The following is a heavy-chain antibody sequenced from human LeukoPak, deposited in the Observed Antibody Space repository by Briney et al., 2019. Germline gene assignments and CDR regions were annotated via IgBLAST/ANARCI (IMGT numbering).Heavy chain of an antibody. Sequence: PGGSLRLSCAASGFTFSNYVMTWVRQAAGKELECVSAISGSGGSRYYADSVKGRFAISRDNSKDTLYLQMNSLRAEDTAVYYCAKPSDILTGYTHPYYFDYWGQGTLVTVSS. CDR3: AKPSDILTGYTHPYYFDY. CDR2: ISGSGGSR. J-gene: IGHJ4*02. V-gene: IGHV3-23*01. D-gene: IGHD3-9*01. CDR1: GFTFSNYV.